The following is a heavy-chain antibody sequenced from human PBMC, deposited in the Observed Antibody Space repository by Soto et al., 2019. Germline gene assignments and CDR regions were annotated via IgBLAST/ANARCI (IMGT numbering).Heavy chain of an antibody. CDR3: ARIWSPPPQWDIAFDI. Sequence: FGPTLVNPTQTLTLTCTFSGFSLSTSGMCVSWIRQPPGKALEWLALIDWDDDKYYSTSLKTRLTISKDTSKNQVVLTMTNMDPVDTATYYCARIWSPPPQWDIAFDIWGQGTMVTVSS. D-gene: IGHD1-26*01. V-gene: IGHV2-70*01. CDR2: IDWDDDK. CDR1: GFSLSTSGMC. J-gene: IGHJ3*02.